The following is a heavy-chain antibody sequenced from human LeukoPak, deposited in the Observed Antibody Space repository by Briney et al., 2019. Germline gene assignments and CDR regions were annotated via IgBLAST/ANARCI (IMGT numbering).Heavy chain of an antibody. V-gene: IGHV1-8*01. Sequence: ASVKVSCKASGYTFTSYDFNWVRQATGQRPEWMGWMSPNSGDTGYAQKFQDRVTMTRNTSISTAYMELSSLRSDDTAVYYCATDIVVVVAATSNAEYFQHWGQGTLVTVSS. D-gene: IGHD2-15*01. CDR3: ATDIVVVVAATSNAEYFQH. J-gene: IGHJ1*01. CDR1: GYTFTSYD. CDR2: MSPNSGDT.